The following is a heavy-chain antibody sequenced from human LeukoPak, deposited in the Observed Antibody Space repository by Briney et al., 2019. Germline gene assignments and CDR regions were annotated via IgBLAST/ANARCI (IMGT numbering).Heavy chain of an antibody. D-gene: IGHD6-19*01. Sequence: PGGSLRLSCAASGFTFSSYAMSWVRQAPGKGLEWVSAISGSGGSTYYADSVKGRFTIFRDNSKNTLYLQMNSLRAEDTAVYYCAKVVGLIAVAGNAFDIWGQGTMVTVSS. J-gene: IGHJ3*02. CDR2: ISGSGGST. CDR3: AKVVGLIAVAGNAFDI. V-gene: IGHV3-23*01. CDR1: GFTFSSYA.